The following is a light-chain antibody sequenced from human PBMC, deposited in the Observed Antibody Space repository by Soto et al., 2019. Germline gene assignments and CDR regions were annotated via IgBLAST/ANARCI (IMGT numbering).Light chain of an antibody. CDR3: HQAYTTRVYT. Sequence: DILLTQSPTSLSASVGDTVTITCRASQIISINLNWYQHRPGEAPKVLIYAASTLATGAPSRFSGTGVGTDFTLTISSLQLEDVATYYCHQAYTTRVYTFGQGTKLEFK. CDR1: QIISIN. J-gene: IGKJ2*01. CDR2: AAS. V-gene: IGKV1-39*01.